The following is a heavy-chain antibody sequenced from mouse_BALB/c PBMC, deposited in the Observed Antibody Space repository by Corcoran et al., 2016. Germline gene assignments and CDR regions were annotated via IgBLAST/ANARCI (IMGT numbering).Heavy chain of an antibody. CDR3: ARSLRYGAMDY. CDR2: ILPGSGST. Sequence: QVQLQQSGAELMKPGASVKISCKATGYTFSSYWIEWVKQRPGHGLEWIGEILPGSGSTNYNEKFKGKATFTADTSSNTAYMQLSSLTSEDSAVYYCARSLRYGAMDYWGQGTSVTVSS. CDR1: GYTFSSYW. D-gene: IGHD2-14*01. V-gene: IGHV1-9*01. J-gene: IGHJ4*01.